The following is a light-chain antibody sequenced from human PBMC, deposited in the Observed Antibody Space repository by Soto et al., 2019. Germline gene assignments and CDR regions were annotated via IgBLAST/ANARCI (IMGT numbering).Light chain of an antibody. CDR1: QDIGNF. CDR3: QKCKVAPFT. V-gene: IGKV1-27*01. J-gene: IGKJ4*01. CDR2: AAS. Sequence: DIQMTQSPSSLSAFVGDRVTITCRASQDIGNFLAWYQQKPGKVPKLLIYAASTLQSGVPSRFSGSGSGTDFTLTISSLQPEDVATYYCQKCKVAPFTFGGGT.